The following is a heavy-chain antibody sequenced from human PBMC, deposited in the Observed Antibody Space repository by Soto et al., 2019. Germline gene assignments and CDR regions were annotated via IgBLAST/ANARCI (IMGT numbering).Heavy chain of an antibody. CDR1: GFTFSSYG. CDR2: ISYDGSNK. CDR3: AKDVGTDILTGYFYYYYDGMDV. Sequence: QVQLVESGGGVVQPGRSLRLSCAASGFTFSSYGMHWVRQAPGKGLEWVAVISYDGSNKYYADSVKGRFTISRDNSKNTLYLQMNSLRAEDTAVYYCAKDVGTDILTGYFYYYYDGMDVWGQGTTVTVSS. J-gene: IGHJ6*02. D-gene: IGHD3-9*01. V-gene: IGHV3-30*18.